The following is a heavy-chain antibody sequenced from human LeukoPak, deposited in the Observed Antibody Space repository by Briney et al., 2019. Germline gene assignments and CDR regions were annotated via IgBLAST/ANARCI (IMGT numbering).Heavy chain of an antibody. V-gene: IGHV3-7*03. D-gene: IGHD3-22*01. CDR1: GFTFSSYW. CDR3: ARDYYDSSGYSYFDY. Sequence: PGGSLRLSCAASGFTFSSYWMSWVRQAPGKGQEWVANIKQDGSEKYYVDSVKGRFTISRDNAKNSLYLQMNSPRAEDTAVYYCARDYYDSSGYSYFDYWGQGTLVTVSS. J-gene: IGHJ4*02. CDR2: IKQDGSEK.